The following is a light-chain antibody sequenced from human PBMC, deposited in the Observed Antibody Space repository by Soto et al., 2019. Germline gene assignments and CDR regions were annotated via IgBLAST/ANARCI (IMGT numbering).Light chain of an antibody. Sequence: DIQMTQSPSSLSASVGDRVTITCQASQDIRKYLSWYQQKPGRAPKLLIYGASNLETGVPSRFSGSGYGTDFTFTISSLQPEDIATYYCLHYDNLPPFTFGPGTKVAIK. CDR2: GAS. CDR3: LHYDNLPPFT. CDR1: QDIRKY. V-gene: IGKV1-33*01. J-gene: IGKJ3*01.